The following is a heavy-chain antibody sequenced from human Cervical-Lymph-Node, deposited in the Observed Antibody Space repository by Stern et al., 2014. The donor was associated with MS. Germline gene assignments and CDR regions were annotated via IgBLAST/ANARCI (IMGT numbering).Heavy chain of an antibody. D-gene: IGHD6-19*01. V-gene: IGHV1-69*01. CDR3: ARDQSSGWWGWFDT. J-gene: IGHJ5*02. Sequence: QVQLVQSGAELKKPGSSVKVSCKASGVTFGSHGLSWIRQAPGQGLEWMGGIIPLFGTVNYAQRFRGRVTITADESASVGYMELSSLTFEDTAVYYCARDQSSGWWGWFDTWGQGTLVSVSS. CDR2: IIPLFGTV. CDR1: GVTFGSHG.